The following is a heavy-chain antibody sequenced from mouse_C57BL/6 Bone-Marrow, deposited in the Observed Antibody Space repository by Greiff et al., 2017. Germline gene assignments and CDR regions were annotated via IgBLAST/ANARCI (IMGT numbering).Heavy chain of an antibody. CDR3: SGLGRGV. J-gene: IGHJ3*01. CDR2: IDPSDSET. Sequence: VQLQQPGAELVRPGSSVKLSCKASGYTFTSCWMQWVKQRPIQGLEWIGNIDPSDSETNYNQKFKDKATLTVDTSSSTAYMQLSSLTSEDSAVYACSGLGRGVWGQETLVTVSA. D-gene: IGHD4-1*01. CDR1: GYTFTSCW. V-gene: IGHV1-52*01.